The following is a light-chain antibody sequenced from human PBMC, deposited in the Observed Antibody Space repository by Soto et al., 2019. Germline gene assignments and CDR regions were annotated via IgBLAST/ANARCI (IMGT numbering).Light chain of an antibody. V-gene: IGKV3D-20*02. CDR1: QSVSSNF. Sequence: EIVLTQSPCTLKLSPGERATLSCSASQSVSSNFLAWYQQKPGQAPRLLIYGASSRATGIPDRFSGSGSGTDFTLTISRLEPEDFAVYYCQQRSNWPPSITFGQGTRLEIK. J-gene: IGKJ5*01. CDR2: GAS. CDR3: QQRSNWPPSIT.